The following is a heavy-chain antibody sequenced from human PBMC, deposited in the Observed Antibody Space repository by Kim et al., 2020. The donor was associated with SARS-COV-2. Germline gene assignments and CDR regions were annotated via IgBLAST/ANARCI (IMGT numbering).Heavy chain of an antibody. CDR2: ISYDGSNK. Sequence: GGSLRLSCAASGFTFSSYGMHWVRQAPGKGLEWVAVISYDGSNKYYADSVKGRFTISRDNSKNTLYLQMNSLRAEDTAVYYCAKGDGIAGIDYWGQGTLVTVSS. D-gene: IGHD6-13*01. CDR1: GFTFSSYG. J-gene: IGHJ4*02. V-gene: IGHV3-30*18. CDR3: AKGDGIAGIDY.